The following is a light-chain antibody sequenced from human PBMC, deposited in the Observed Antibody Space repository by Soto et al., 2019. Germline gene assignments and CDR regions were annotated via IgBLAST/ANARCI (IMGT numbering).Light chain of an antibody. J-gene: IGKJ5*01. V-gene: IGKV3-15*01. CDR1: QSVSSN. CDR3: QKKNNWPPSP. CDR2: GAS. Sequence: EIVMTQSPATLSVSPGERATLSCRASQSVSSNLAWYQQKPGQAPRLLIYGASTRATGIPARFSGSGSGTGSPPTTRSRQFKDFAVYYGQKKNNWPPSPFGQGHDWRLN.